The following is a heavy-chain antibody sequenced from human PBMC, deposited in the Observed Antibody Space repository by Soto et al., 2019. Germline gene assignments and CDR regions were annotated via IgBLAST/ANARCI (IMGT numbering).Heavy chain of an antibody. D-gene: IGHD2-8*02. J-gene: IGHJ4*02. CDR2: INHSGST. CDR3: ARDKITGLFDY. Sequence: SETLSLTCAVYGGSFSGYYWNWIRQPPGKGLEWIGEINHSGSTNYNPSLKSRVTISVDTSKDQFSLKLTSVTAADTAVYYCARDKITGLFDYWGQGTLVTVSS. CDR1: GGSFSGYY. V-gene: IGHV4-34*01.